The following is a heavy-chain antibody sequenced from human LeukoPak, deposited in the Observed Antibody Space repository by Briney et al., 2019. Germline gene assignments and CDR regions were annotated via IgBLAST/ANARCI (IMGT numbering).Heavy chain of an antibody. CDR2: ISYDEINK. CDR3: AKDFFAPTVGGHIRNFFDS. D-gene: IGHD3-16*01. Sequence: PGGSLRLSCEASGFIFSSYGMHWVRQAPGKGLEWVAVISYDEINKFYADSAQGRFTISRDISKSMLYLQMDSLRAEDTAVYYCAKDFFAPTVGGHIRNFFDSWGQGTLVTVSS. J-gene: IGHJ4*03. CDR1: GFIFSSYG. V-gene: IGHV3-30*18.